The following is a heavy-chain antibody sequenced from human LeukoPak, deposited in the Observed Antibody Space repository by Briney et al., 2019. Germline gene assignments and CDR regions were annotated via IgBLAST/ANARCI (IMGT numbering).Heavy chain of an antibody. J-gene: IGHJ4*02. Sequence: GGSLRLSCTASGFTFNSYAMSWVRQAPGKGLEWVSAISGSGGSTYYADSVKGRFTISRDNSKNTLYLQMNSLRAEDTAVYYCAKDRVAGYFDWLLYYWGQGTLVTVSS. CDR3: AKDRVAGYFDWLLYY. V-gene: IGHV3-23*01. D-gene: IGHD3-9*01. CDR1: GFTFNSYA. CDR2: ISGSGGST.